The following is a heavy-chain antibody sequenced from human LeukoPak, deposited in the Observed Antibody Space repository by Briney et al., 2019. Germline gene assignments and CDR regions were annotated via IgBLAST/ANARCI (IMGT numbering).Heavy chain of an antibody. CDR2: IYHSGST. CDR3: AREVVLMVYARAFDI. J-gene: IGHJ3*02. V-gene: IGHV4-4*02. CDR1: GGSISSSNW. Sequence: SETLSLTCAVSGGSISSSNWWSWVHQPPGKGLEWIGEIYHSGSTNYNPSLKSRVTISVDKSKNQFSLKLSSVTAADTAVYYCAREVVLMVYARAFDIWGQGTMVTVSS. D-gene: IGHD2-8*01.